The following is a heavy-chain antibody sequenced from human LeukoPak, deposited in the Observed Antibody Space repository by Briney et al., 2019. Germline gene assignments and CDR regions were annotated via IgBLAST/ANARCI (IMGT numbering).Heavy chain of an antibody. CDR1: GGSISSYY. Sequence: SETLSLTCTVSGGSISSYYWSWIRQPPGKGLEWIGYIYYSGSTNYNPSLQSRVTISVDTSKNQFSLNLNSVTAADTAVYYCARGGAARLHFQNWGQGTLVTVSS. CDR3: ARGGAARLHFQN. D-gene: IGHD6-6*01. J-gene: IGHJ1*01. CDR2: IYYSGST. V-gene: IGHV4-59*01.